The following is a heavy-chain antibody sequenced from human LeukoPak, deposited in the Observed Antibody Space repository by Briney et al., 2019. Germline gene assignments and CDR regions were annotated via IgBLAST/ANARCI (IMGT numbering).Heavy chain of an antibody. CDR1: GDSISSDKW. CDR3: ARVDIAVVPSSNFDY. Sequence: SETLSLTCAVSGDSISSDKWWSWVRQPPGKGLEYIGEFHQSVSTNYNPSLKSRLTISVDKSKNQFSLKLSSVTAADTAVYYCARVDIAVVPSSNFDYWGQGTLVTVSS. D-gene: IGHD2-15*01. J-gene: IGHJ4*02. V-gene: IGHV4-4*02. CDR2: FHQSVST.